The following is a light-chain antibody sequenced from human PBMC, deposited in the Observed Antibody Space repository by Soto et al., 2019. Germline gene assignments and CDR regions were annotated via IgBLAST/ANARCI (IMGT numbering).Light chain of an antibody. Sequence: IQLTQSPSSLSASVGDRVTITCRASQGISSYLAWYQQKPGKAPKLLIYAASTLQSGVPSRFSGSGSGTDFTLTISSLKPEDFATYYCQQLNSYPRTFGQGT. V-gene: IGKV1-9*01. CDR2: AAS. J-gene: IGKJ1*01. CDR1: QGISSY. CDR3: QQLNSYPRT.